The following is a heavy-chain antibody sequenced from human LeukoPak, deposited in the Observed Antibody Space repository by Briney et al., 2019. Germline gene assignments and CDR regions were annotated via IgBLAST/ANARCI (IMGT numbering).Heavy chain of an antibody. Sequence: PGGSLILSCAASGFTFSSYAMHWVRQAPAKGLEWVAVISYDGSNKYYADSVKGRFTISRDNSKNTLYLQMNSLRAEDTAVYYCAREPDIVVVPAASLDYWGQGTLVTVSS. D-gene: IGHD2-2*01. CDR1: GFTFSSYA. J-gene: IGHJ4*02. CDR2: ISYDGSNK. CDR3: AREPDIVVVPAASLDY. V-gene: IGHV3-30-3*01.